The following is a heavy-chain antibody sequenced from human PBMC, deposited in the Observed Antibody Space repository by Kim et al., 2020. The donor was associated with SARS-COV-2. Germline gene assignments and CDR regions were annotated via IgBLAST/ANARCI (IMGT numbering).Heavy chain of an antibody. D-gene: IGHD1-20*01. J-gene: IGHJ1*01. V-gene: IGHV4-39*07. CDR1: GDSITSSTYH. CDR2: LYYGGNV. Sequence: SETLSLTCTVSGDSITSSTYHWVWIRQPPGQGLEWIGSLYYGGNVSHNPSLQSPLTISIDTSHNQVSLKLISVTAAATAIYSCASENNCVDHRFSFWGQG. CDR3: ASENNCVDHRFSF.